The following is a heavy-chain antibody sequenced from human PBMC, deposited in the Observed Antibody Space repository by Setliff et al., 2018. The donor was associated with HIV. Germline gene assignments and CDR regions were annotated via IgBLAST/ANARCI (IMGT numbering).Heavy chain of an antibody. Sequence: KPSETLSLTCAVYRGSFSHYYWSWIRQHPGKGLEWIGSIHYVGTTYSNPSLRSRVALSVDTSKNQFSLRLSSVTAADTAVYFCASSSWYYYYYYYLDAWGKGTTVTVSS. V-gene: IGHV4-34*01. J-gene: IGHJ6*03. CDR3: ASSSWYYYYYYYLDA. D-gene: IGHD6-13*01. CDR2: IHYVGTT. CDR1: RGSFSHYY.